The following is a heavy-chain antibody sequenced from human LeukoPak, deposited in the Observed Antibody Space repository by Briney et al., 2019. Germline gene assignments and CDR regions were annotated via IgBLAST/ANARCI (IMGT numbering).Heavy chain of an antibody. Sequence: GGSLRLSCAASGFIVSSNYMTWVRQAPGKGLEWVAVMWDDGTNEYYVESVKGRFTISRDNGKRALYLQMNSLRAEDTAVYYCARVAVAGPTGWFDPWGQGTLVTVSS. J-gene: IGHJ5*02. V-gene: IGHV3-33*08. CDR3: ARVAVAGPTGWFDP. CDR1: GFIVSSNY. CDR2: MWDDGTNE. D-gene: IGHD6-19*01.